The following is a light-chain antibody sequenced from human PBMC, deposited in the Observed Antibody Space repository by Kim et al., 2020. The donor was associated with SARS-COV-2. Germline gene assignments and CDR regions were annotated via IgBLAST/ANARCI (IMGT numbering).Light chain of an antibody. CDR3: QQYNNWPPLYS. CDR2: GAS. Sequence: PGERASRSRRASQSVSRDLAWYQQKPGQAPRLLIYGASTRATGIPARFSGSGSGTEFTLTISSLQSEDFAVYYWQQYNNWPPLYSFGQGTKLEI. CDR1: QSVSRD. J-gene: IGKJ2*03. V-gene: IGKV3-15*01.